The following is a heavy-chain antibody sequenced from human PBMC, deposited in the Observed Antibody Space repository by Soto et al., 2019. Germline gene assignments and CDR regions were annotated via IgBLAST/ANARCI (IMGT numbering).Heavy chain of an antibody. CDR2: ISGSGGST. CDR3: AKTVARYYGMDV. J-gene: IGHJ6*02. D-gene: IGHD2-15*01. CDR1: GFTFSSYA. Sequence: PGGSLRLSCAASGFTFSSYALSWVRQAPGKGLEWVSAISGSGGSTYYADSVKGRFTISRDNSKNTLYLQMNSLRAEDTAVYYCAKTVARYYGMDVWGQGTTVTFSS. V-gene: IGHV3-23*01.